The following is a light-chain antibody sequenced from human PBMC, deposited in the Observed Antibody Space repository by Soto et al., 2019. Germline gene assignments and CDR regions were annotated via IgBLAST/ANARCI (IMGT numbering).Light chain of an antibody. CDR3: QQRSDWPIT. J-gene: IGKJ5*01. CDR2: GAS. Sequence: IMLTQNPRTPSVSPVETAPPSCRASQSVSSNLAWYQQKPGQAPRLLIYGASTRATGIPARFSGSGSGKDFTLSISSLEPEDFAVYYCQQRSDWPITFGQGTRLEI. V-gene: IGKV3-15*01. CDR1: QSVSSN.